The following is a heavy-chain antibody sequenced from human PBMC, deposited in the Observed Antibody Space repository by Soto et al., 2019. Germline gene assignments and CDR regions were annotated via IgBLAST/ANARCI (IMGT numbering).Heavy chain of an antibody. J-gene: IGHJ4*02. CDR1: GFTFSSYW. D-gene: IGHD6-13*01. V-gene: IGHV3-7*05. Sequence: EVQLVESGGGLVQPGGSLRLSCAGSGFTFSSYWMGWVRQVPEKGLEWVANIKGDGSQTSSLDSVKGRFTISRDNARNSLYLQMNSLRAEDTAVYYCAAWPRSSWFDYWGQGTLVTVS. CDR2: IKGDGSQT. CDR3: AAWPRSSWFDY.